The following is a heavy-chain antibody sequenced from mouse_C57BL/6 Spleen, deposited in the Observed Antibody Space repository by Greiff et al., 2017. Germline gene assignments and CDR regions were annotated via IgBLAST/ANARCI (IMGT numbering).Heavy chain of an antibody. V-gene: IGHV5-16*01. CDR1: GFTFSDYY. Sequence: EVHLVESEGGLVQPGSSMKLSCTASGFTFSDYYMAWVRQVPEKGLEWVANINYDGSSTYYLDTLKSRFIISRDKAKNILYLQMSSLKSEDTATYYCAREYYQYWYFDVWGTGTTVTVSS. CDR3: AREYYQYWYFDV. D-gene: IGHD1-1*01. J-gene: IGHJ1*03. CDR2: INYDGSST.